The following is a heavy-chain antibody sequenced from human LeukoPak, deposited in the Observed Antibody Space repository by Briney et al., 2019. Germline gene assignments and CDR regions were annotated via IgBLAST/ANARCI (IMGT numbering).Heavy chain of an antibody. Sequence: GGSLSLSCAASGFSFSSYSMNWVRQAPGKGLEWVSYIRSSSSTIYYAASMKGRFTFSRDNSKHTLYLQMTSLRAKETAVYNCAKERRRVDVLTGSFSDWGQGTLVTVSS. CDR2: IRSSSSTI. J-gene: IGHJ4*02. V-gene: IGHV3-48*01. CDR3: AKERRRVDVLTGSFSD. D-gene: IGHD3-9*01. CDR1: GFSFSSYS.